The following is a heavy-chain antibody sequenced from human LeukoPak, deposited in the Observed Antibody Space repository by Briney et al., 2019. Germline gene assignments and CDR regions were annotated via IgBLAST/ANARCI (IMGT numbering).Heavy chain of an antibody. V-gene: IGHV4-30-4*08. Sequence: PSQTLSLTCTVSDGSISSGDYYWSWIRQPPGKGLERIGYIYYSGSTYYNPSPKSRVTISVDTSKNQFSLKLSSVTAADTAVYYCAREKDVDYYGSGSYYNWFDPWGQGTLVTVSS. CDR2: IYYSGST. J-gene: IGHJ5*02. CDR1: DGSISSGDYY. CDR3: AREKDVDYYGSGSYYNWFDP. D-gene: IGHD3-10*01.